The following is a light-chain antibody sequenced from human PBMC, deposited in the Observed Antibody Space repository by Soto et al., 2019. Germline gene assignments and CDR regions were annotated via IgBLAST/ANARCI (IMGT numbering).Light chain of an antibody. CDR1: QSISSW. Sequence: DIQMTQSPSTLSASVGDRVTITCRASQSISSWLAWYQQKPGKAPKLLIYDASSLESGVPSRFSGSGSGTEFTLTSSSLQPDDFATYHCQQYNSYWTFGQGTKVEIK. CDR2: DAS. CDR3: QQYNSYWT. J-gene: IGKJ1*01. V-gene: IGKV1-5*01.